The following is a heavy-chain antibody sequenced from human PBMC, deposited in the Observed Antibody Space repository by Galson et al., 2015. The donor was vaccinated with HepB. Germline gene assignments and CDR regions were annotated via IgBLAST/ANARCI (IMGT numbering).Heavy chain of an antibody. CDR2: ISYDGSNK. Sequence: SLRLSCAASGFTFSSYAMHWVRQAPGKGLEWVAVISYDGSNKYYADSVKGRFTISRDNSKNTLYLQMNSLRAEDTAVYYCAREYDSSGSATDAFDIWGQGTMVTVSS. D-gene: IGHD3-22*01. J-gene: IGHJ3*02. CDR1: GFTFSSYA. V-gene: IGHV3-30*04. CDR3: AREYDSSGSATDAFDI.